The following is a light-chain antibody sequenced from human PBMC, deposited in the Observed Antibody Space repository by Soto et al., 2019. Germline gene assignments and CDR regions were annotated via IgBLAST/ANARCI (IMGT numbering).Light chain of an antibody. V-gene: IGKV3-11*01. Sequence: EIVLTQSPATLSLSPGERATLSCRASQSVSRYLFWYQQKPGLAPRLPIYDASNRATGVPARFSGSGSGTDFTLTISSLEPEDFAVYYCQHRSVWPVSFGQGTRLEIK. CDR1: QSVSRY. CDR2: DAS. J-gene: IGKJ5*01. CDR3: QHRSVWPVS.